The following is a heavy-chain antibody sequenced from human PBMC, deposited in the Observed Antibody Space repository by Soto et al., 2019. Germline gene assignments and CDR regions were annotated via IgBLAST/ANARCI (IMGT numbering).Heavy chain of an antibody. CDR1: GGSIDSGAFS. D-gene: IGHD6-19*01. CDR2: VTHSGTA. V-gene: IGHV4-30-2*01. J-gene: IGHJ4*02. Sequence: PSETLSLTCALSGGSIDSGAFSLSWIRQPPGKGLEWIGYVTHSGTAYSIPSLNGRLTLSVDSSQTQFSLKLTSVTAADSAFYYCARIHWAQSSLDYWGRGILVTVSS. CDR3: ARIHWAQSSLDY.